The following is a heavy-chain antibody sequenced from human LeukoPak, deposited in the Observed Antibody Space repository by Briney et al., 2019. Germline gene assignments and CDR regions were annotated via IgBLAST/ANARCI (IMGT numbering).Heavy chain of an antibody. CDR2: ISTSGTTT. J-gene: IGHJ5*02. V-gene: IGHV3-48*01. CDR1: AFTCSAYE. CDR3: AKDRSNSWYNWFDP. D-gene: IGHD6-13*01. Sequence: PGGSLRLSCVASAFTCSAYEMNWVRQAPGKGLEWLSHISTSGTTTYYAKSVKGRFTISRDNSKNTLYLQMNSLRAEDTAVYYCAKDRSNSWYNWFDPWGQGTLVTVSS.